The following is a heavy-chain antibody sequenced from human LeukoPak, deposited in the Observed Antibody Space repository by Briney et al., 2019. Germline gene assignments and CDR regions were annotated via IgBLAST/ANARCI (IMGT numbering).Heavy chain of an antibody. CDR3: ARGIADPYSFDS. J-gene: IGHJ4*02. D-gene: IGHD6-13*01. V-gene: IGHV4-31*03. CDR2: IYYSGST. Sequence: SEALSLTCTVSGGSISSGGYYWSWIRQHPGKGLEWIGYIYYSGSTYYNPSLKSRVTISVDTSKNQFSLKLSSVTAADTAVYYCARGIADPYSFDSWGQGTLVTVSS. CDR1: GGSISSGGYY.